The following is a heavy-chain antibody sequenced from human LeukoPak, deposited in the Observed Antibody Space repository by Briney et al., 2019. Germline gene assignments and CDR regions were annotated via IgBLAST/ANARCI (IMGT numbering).Heavy chain of an antibody. D-gene: IGHD3-10*01. CDR3: ARYYYGSGRAYGMDV. Sequence: PSETLSLTCAVSGGSISSSNWWSWVRQPPGKGLEWIGVIYHSGNTNYNVSLESRVTISVDKSKNQFSLKLSSVTAADTAVYYCARYYYGSGRAYGMDVWGQGTTVTVSS. J-gene: IGHJ6*02. V-gene: IGHV4-4*02. CDR2: IYHSGNT. CDR1: GGSISSSNW.